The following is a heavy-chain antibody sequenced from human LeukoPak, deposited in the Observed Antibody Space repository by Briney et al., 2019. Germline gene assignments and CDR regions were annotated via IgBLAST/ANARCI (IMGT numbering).Heavy chain of an antibody. CDR2: ISWNSGYI. D-gene: IGHD3-10*01. CDR3: AKGSYGSGSYVDY. Sequence: SLRLSCAASGFTFDDYAMHWVRQAPGKGLEWVSGISWNSGYIGYEDSVKGRFTISRDNAKNSLYLQMNSLRAEDTALYYCAKGSYGSGSYVDYWGQGTLITVSS. J-gene: IGHJ4*02. CDR1: GFTFDDYA. V-gene: IGHV3-9*01.